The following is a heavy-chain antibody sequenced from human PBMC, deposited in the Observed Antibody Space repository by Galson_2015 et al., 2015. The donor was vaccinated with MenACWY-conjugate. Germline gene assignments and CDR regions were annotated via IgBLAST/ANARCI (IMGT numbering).Heavy chain of an antibody. Sequence: SLRLSCAASGFTFSTYDMSWVRQAPGKGLEWVSGISGSGTNTYYADSVKGRFTISRDNSKNTLFLQMNSLRADDTAVYYCARWGTSYVDRLAYWGQGTLLTVSS. CDR1: GFTFSTYD. D-gene: IGHD3-10*01. CDR2: ISGSGTNT. CDR3: ARWGTSYVDRLAY. J-gene: IGHJ4*02. V-gene: IGHV3-23*01.